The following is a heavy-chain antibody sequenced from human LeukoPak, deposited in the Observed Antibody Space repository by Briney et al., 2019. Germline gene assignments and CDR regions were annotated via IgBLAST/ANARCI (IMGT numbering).Heavy chain of an antibody. CDR1: GFTFSTYT. J-gene: IGHJ4*02. Sequence: PGGSLRLSRVASGFTFSTYTMNGVRQAPGKGLEGVSDISSSSSAKYYTDSVRGRFPISRDNAKNSLYRQMSSLGDEVRAVYYCARGVDIAISGGHFVDWGEGTLVSVS. V-gene: IGHV3-48*02. CDR2: ISSSSSAK. D-gene: IGHD2-8*02. CDR3: ARGVDIAISGGHFVD.